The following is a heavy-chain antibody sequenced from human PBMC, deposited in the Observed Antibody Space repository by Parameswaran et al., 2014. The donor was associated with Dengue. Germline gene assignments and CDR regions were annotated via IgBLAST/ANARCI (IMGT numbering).Heavy chain of an antibody. Sequence: VRPGSRERGLGVGGELYGFDGTIKYYADSVKGRLTISRDNSKNTMYLQMNSVRVEDTAVYYCARAAGSYYFDYWGPGNPGHRLL. D-gene: IGHD3-10*01. V-gene: IGHV3-33*01. CDR3: ARAAGSYYFDY. CDR2: YGFDGTIK. J-gene: IGHJ4*02.